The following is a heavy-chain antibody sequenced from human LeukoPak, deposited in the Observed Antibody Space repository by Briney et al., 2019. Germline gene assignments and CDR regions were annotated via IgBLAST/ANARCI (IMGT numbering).Heavy chain of an antibody. V-gene: IGHV1-18*01. Sequence: ASVKVSCKASGFTFTSFGFSWVRQAPGQGLEWMGWISAYNGNTNYAQNFQGRVTMTTDASTSTVYMELRSLRSEDTAVYYCARPGVIAAAGDDAFDIWGQGTMVTVSS. CDR3: ARPGVIAAAGDDAFDI. D-gene: IGHD6-13*01. CDR1: GFTFTSFG. CDR2: ISAYNGNT. J-gene: IGHJ3*02.